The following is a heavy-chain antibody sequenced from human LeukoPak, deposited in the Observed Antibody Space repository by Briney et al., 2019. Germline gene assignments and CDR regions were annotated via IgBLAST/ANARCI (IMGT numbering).Heavy chain of an antibody. Sequence: ASVKVSCKASGYTFTSHGISWVRQAPGQGLEWMGWISTYNGNTNYAQKLQGRVTMTTDTSTSTAYMELRSLRSDDTAVYYCARVYYYGSGSYRPPDYWGQGTLVTVSS. CDR2: ISTYNGNT. J-gene: IGHJ4*02. D-gene: IGHD3-10*01. CDR1: GYTFTSHG. V-gene: IGHV1-18*01. CDR3: ARVYYYGSGSYRPPDY.